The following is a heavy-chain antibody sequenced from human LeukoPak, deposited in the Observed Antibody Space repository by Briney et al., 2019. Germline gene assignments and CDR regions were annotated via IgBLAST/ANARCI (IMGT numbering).Heavy chain of an antibody. CDR3: ARGREAADC. CDR2: IHHSKSS. J-gene: IGHJ4*02. CDR1: GDSITSDKW. V-gene: IGHV4-4*02. Sequence: PSGTLSLTCAVSGDSITSDKWWTWVRQPPGKGLEWIGEIHHSKSSNYNPSLKSRVTISVDTSKNQFSLKLSSVTAADTAVYYCARGREAADCWGQGTLVTVSS. D-gene: IGHD6-13*01.